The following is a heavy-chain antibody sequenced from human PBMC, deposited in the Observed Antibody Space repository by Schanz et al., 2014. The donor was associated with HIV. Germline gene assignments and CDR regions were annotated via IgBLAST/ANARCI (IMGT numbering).Heavy chain of an antibody. CDR2: IWYDGSNK. Sequence: QVQLVESGGGVVQPGRSLRLSCAASGFTFSSYGMHWVRQAPGKGLEWVAVIWYDGSNKYYADSVKGRFTISRDNSKNTLYLQMNSLRTEDSAVYYCAKGDWAHKVTTGVDVWGQGTTVIVS. CDR1: GFTFSSYG. D-gene: IGHD4-17*01. J-gene: IGHJ6*02. V-gene: IGHV3-33*06. CDR3: AKGDWAHKVTTGVDV.